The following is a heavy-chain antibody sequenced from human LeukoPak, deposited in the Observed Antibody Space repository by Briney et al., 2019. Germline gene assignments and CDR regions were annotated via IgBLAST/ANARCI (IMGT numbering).Heavy chain of an antibody. CDR1: GFSLTNARLG. V-gene: IGHV2-26*01. CDR3: ARTRKWFDSNAYGYYFDY. J-gene: IGHJ4*02. Sequence: SGPTLVQPTDILTLTCTVSGFSLTNARLGVSWVRQPPGKALEWPTHLFSVGEESYTTSLDNRLIISKDISRSQVVLTMTNMDPVDTATYYCARTRKWFDSNAYGYYFDYGGQGTLVTVSS. CDR2: LFSVGEE. D-gene: IGHD3-22*01.